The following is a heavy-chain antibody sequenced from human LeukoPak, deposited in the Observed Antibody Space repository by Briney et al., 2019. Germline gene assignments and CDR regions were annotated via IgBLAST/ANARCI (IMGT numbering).Heavy chain of an antibody. V-gene: IGHV4-34*01. Sequence: SETLSLTCAVYGGSFSGYYWSWIRQPPGKGLEWIGSIYYSGSTYYNPSLKSRVTISVDTSKNQFSLKLSSVTAADTAVYYCARLMVRGRNDKYYFDYWGQGTLVTVSS. CDR1: GGSFSGYY. J-gene: IGHJ4*02. CDR2: IYYSGST. CDR3: ARLMVRGRNDKYYFDY. D-gene: IGHD3-10*01.